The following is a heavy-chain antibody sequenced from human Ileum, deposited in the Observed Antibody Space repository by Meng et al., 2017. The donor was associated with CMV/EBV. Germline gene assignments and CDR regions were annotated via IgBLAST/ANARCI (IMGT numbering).Heavy chain of an antibody. D-gene: IGHD7-27*01. J-gene: IGHJ4*02. V-gene: IGHV1-18*01. CDR1: VYTFTNHN. Sequence: VDLVKSGTEVKKPGASVKVSCKTSVYTFTNHNIAWVRQAPGQGLEWMGWISVHHGNTDYAQKYQDRVTMTRDTSTNTAYMELRSLTSDDTAMYYCARDNWGYDYWGQGTLVTVSS. CDR2: ISVHHGNT. CDR3: ARDNWGYDY.